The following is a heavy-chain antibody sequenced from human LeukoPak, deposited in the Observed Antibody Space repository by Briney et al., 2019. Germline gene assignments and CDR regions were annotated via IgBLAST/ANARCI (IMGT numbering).Heavy chain of an antibody. J-gene: IGHJ4*02. D-gene: IGHD2-2*01. CDR1: GFNFANHA. CDR3: VSNEGQLLFDY. V-gene: IGHV3-23*01. Sequence: SGGSLRLSCAASGFNFANHAMSWVRQTAGKGLEWVSAISGGGDITYYADSVKGRFTISRDNAKNTLYLQMNSLRAEDTAVYYCVSNEGQLLFDYWGQGTLVTVSS. CDR2: ISGGGDIT.